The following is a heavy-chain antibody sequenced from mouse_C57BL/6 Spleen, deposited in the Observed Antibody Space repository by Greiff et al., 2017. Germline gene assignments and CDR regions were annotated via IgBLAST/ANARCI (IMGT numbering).Heavy chain of an antibody. CDR1: GFTFSDYG. V-gene: IGHV5-17*01. CDR3: ARSFLPGYAMDY. CDR2: ISSGSSTI. J-gene: IGHJ4*01. Sequence: EVKLVESGGGLVKPGGSLKLSCAASGFTFSDYGMHWVRQAPETGLEWVAYISSGSSTIYYADTVKGRFTISRDNAKNTLFLQMTSLRSEDTAMYYCARSFLPGYAMDYWGQGTSVTVSS.